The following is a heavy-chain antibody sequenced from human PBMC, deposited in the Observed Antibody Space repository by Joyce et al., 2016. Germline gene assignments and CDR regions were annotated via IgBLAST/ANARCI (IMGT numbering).Heavy chain of an antibody. CDR2: IRDTSKYR. Sequence: QLVESVGGVVKPGGSLRLSCEASGSTFSTSSMCWFRQGPGKGLEWVAAIRDTSKYRFHAETVRGRFTVSRDNAKKTLYLQMNSLRAEDSAVFYCARGGISYYYAMDVWGQGTTVTVSS. CDR1: GSTFSTSS. V-gene: IGHV3-21*01. J-gene: IGHJ6*02. CDR3: ARGGISYYYAMDV. D-gene: IGHD3-16*01.